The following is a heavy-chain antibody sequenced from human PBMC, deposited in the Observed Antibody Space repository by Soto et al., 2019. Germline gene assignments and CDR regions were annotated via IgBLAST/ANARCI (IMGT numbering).Heavy chain of an antibody. Sequence: GGSLRLSCAAAGFTFSSYAMSWVRQAPGKGLEWVSAISGSGGSTYYADSVKGRFTISRDNSKNTLYLQMNSLRAEDTAVYYCATCPHYTTPIEYSGQGTLVTVSS. CDR2: ISGSGGST. J-gene: IGHJ4*02. CDR1: GFTFSSYA. CDR3: ATCPHYTTPIEY. V-gene: IGHV3-23*01. D-gene: IGHD3-10*01.